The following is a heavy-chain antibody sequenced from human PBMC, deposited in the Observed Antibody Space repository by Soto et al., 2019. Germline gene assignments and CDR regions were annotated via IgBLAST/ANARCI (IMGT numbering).Heavy chain of an antibody. D-gene: IGHD4-17*01. CDR3: ASEGGDYQFDY. J-gene: IGHJ4*02. CDR1: GGSISSGGYS. V-gene: IGHV4-30-2*01. Sequence: PSETLSLTCAVSGGSISSGGYSWSWIRQPPGKGLEWIGYIYHSGSTYYNPSLKSRVTISVDRSKNQFSLKLSSVTAADTAVYYCASEGGDYQFDYWGQGTLVTVSS. CDR2: IYHSGST.